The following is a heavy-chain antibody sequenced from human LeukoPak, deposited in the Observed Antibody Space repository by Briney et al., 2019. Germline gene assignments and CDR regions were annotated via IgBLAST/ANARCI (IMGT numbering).Heavy chain of an antibody. V-gene: IGHV1-8*02. J-gene: IGHJ6*02. Sequence: GASVKVSCKASGYTFTGYYMHWVRQAPGQGLEWMGWMNPNSGNTGYAQKFQGRVAMTRNTSISTAYMELSSLRSEDTAVYYCARYPPQTYYDFWSGYYTGTYYYYGMDVWGQGTTVTVSS. D-gene: IGHD3-3*01. CDR2: MNPNSGNT. CDR1: GYTFTGYY. CDR3: ARYPPQTYYDFWSGYYTGTYYYYGMDV.